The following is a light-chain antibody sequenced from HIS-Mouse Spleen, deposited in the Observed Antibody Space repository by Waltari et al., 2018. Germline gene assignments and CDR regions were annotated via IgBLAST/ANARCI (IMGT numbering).Light chain of an antibody. CDR1: ALTKKY. J-gene: IGLJ2*01. CDR2: EDS. Sequence: SYELTQPPSVSVSPGQTARITCSGDALTKKYAYWYQQKAGQAHVLAIYEDSNLPSGIPERFSGSSSGTMATLTISGAQVEDEADYYCYSTDSSGNHRVFGGGTKLTVL. CDR3: YSTDSSGNHRV. V-gene: IGLV3-10*01.